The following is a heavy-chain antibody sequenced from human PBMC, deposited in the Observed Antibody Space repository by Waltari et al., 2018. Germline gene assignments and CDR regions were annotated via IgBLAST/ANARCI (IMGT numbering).Heavy chain of an antibody. Sequence: QVQLQESGPGLVKPSETLSLTCAVSGYSISSGYSWGWIRHPPGKGLEWIGSIYHSGSTYYNPSLKSRVTISVDTSKNQFSLKLSSVTAADTAVYYCARRAAIAATGPTYYMDVWGKGTTVTVSS. V-gene: IGHV4-38-2*01. D-gene: IGHD6-13*01. CDR1: GYSISSGYS. CDR3: ARRAAIAATGPTYYMDV. J-gene: IGHJ6*03. CDR2: IYHSGST.